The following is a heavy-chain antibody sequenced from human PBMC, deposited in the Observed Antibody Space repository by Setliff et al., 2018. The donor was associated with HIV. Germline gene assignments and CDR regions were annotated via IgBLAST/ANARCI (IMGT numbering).Heavy chain of an antibody. CDR2: TYYSGST. V-gene: IGHV4-59*01. CDR1: GGSISSYY. J-gene: IGHJ3*02. D-gene: IGHD1-26*01. Sequence: SETLSLTCTVSGGSISSYYWSWIRQPPGKGLEWIGYTYYSGSTNYNPSLKSRVTISVDTSKNQFSLKLSSVNAADTAVYYCARVGAVHDAFDMWGQGTMVTVSS. CDR3: ARVGAVHDAFDM.